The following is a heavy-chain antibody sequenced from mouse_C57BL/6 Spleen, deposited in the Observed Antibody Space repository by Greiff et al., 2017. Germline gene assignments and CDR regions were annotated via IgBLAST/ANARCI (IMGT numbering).Heavy chain of an antibody. J-gene: IGHJ4*01. D-gene: IGHD2-4*01. CDR1: GFTFSNYW. Sequence: EVQLVESGGGLVQPGGSMKLSCVASGFTFSNYWMNWVRQSPEKGLEWVAQIRLKSDNYATHYAESVKGRFTISRDDSKSSVYLQMNNLRAEDTGIYYCTGKTDYDYDAYAMDYWGQGTSVTVSS. CDR2: IRLKSDNYAT. V-gene: IGHV6-3*01. CDR3: TGKTDYDYDAYAMDY.